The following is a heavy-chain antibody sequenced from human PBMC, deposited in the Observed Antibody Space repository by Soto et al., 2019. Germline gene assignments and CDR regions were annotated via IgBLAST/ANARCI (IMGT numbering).Heavy chain of an antibody. V-gene: IGHV4-59*01. CDR1: GGSINNNF. J-gene: IGHJ4*02. CDR2: VYYDGHT. CDR3: ARDLFVGYCLDY. D-gene: IGHD5-12*01. Sequence: QVQLQESGPGLVKPLETLSLTCTVSGGSINNNFWGWIRQPPGKGLEWIGYVYYDGHTDYNPSLERRVTIAVDTSKNQFSLRLTSVTAADTAVYYCARDLFVGYCLDYWGQGALVTVSS.